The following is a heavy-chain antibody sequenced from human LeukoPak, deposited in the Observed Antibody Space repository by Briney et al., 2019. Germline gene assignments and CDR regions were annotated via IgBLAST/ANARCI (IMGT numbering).Heavy chain of an antibody. V-gene: IGHV3-30*02. J-gene: IGHJ4*02. CDR2: IRFDGTNK. CDR1: GFTFDDYA. CDR3: VKDQSGIRFAH. Sequence: GGSLRLSCAASGFTFDDYAMHWVRQAPGKGLEWVAFIRFDGTNKYYADSVKGRFTISRDNSKNTLDLQMNSLRAADTAVYYCVKDQSGIRFAHWGQGTLVTVSS. D-gene: IGHD2/OR15-2a*01.